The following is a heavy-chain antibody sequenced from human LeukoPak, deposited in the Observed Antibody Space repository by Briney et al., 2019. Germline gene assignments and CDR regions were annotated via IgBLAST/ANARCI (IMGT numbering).Heavy chain of an antibody. CDR3: ARSYGMDV. CDR2: INSDGSST. CDR1: GFTFSTYW. J-gene: IGHJ6*02. V-gene: IGHV3-74*01. Sequence: GGSLRPSCAASGFTFSTYWMHWVRQDPGKGPVWVSRINSDGSSTIYADSVKGRFTISRDNAKSTLYLQMNSLRAEDTAVYYCARSYGMDVWGQGTTVTVSS.